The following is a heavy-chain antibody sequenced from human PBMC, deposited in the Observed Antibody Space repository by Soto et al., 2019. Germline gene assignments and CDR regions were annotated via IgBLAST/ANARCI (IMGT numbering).Heavy chain of an antibody. D-gene: IGHD2-15*01. Sequence: QLQESGPGLVKTSQTLSLTCSVSGGSISGDGSYWAWIRQYPGKGLEWIGYIYYSGTTYYNPSPRSRPSISVDTSRSKFSLRLNSAKAADTAIYYCARETKTYCSSGSCYWFDPWGQGILVAVSS. CDR3: ARETKTYCSSGSCYWFDP. CDR1: GGSISGDGSY. CDR2: IYYSGTT. V-gene: IGHV4-31*03. J-gene: IGHJ5*02.